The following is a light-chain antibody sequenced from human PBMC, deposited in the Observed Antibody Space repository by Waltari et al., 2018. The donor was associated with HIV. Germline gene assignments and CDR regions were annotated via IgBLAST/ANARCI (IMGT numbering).Light chain of an antibody. V-gene: IGKV3-20*01. Sequence: EIVLTQSPGTLSLSPGERATLSCRASQSVSTSFLAWYQQRPDQAPRLLIYATSHRATGIPDRFSGSGSVRDFSLTISRLEPEDFAVFYCHQYGSSPYTFGQGTKLEI. J-gene: IGKJ2*01. CDR1: QSVSTSF. CDR2: ATS. CDR3: HQYGSSPYT.